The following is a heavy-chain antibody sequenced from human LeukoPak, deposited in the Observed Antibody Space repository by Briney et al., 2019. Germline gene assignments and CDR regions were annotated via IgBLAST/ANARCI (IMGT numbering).Heavy chain of an antibody. J-gene: IGHJ5*02. V-gene: IGHV1-8*01. D-gene: IGHD2-2*01. Sequence: ASVKVSCKASGYTFTNYDINWVRQATGQGLEWMGWMNPNSGNTGYAQKLQGRVTMTRNTSISTAYMELSSLRSEDTAVYYCARGPYCSSFSCPYWFDPWGQGTPVTVSS. CDR1: GYTFTNYD. CDR2: MNPNSGNT. CDR3: ARGPYCSSFSCPYWFDP.